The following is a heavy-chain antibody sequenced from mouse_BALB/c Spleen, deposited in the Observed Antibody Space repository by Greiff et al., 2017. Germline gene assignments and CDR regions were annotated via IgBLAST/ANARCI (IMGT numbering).Heavy chain of an antibody. J-gene: IGHJ3*01. CDR2: IDPENGDT. CDR3: NAGGYGSCAFDY. V-gene: IGHV14-4*02. D-gene: IGHD1-1*01. Sequence: EVQLQQSGAELVRSGASVKLSCTASGFNFKDYYMHWVKQRPEQGLEWIGWIDPENGDTEYAPKFQGKATMTADTSSNTAYLQLSSLTSEDTAVYYCNAGGYGSCAFDYWGQGTLVTVSA. CDR1: GFNFKDYY.